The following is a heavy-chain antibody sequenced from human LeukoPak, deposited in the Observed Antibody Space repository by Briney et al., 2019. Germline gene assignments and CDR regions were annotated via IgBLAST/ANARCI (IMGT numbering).Heavy chain of an antibody. J-gene: IGHJ4*02. Sequence: GGSLRLSCAASGFTFSSYSMNWVRQAPGKGLEWVSSISSSSSYIYYADSVKGRFTISRDNAKNSLYLQMNSLRAEDTAVYYCAKGYNWNDVLLDYWGQGTLVTVSS. V-gene: IGHV3-21*04. CDR2: ISSSSSYI. CDR3: AKGYNWNDVLLDY. D-gene: IGHD1-20*01. CDR1: GFTFSSYS.